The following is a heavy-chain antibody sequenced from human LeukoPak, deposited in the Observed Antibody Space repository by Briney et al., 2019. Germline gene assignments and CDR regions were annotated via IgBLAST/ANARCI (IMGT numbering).Heavy chain of an antibody. CDR3: ATGTQLDPAYSYYGMDV. CDR2: ISDSGGST. CDR1: GFTFNSYV. D-gene: IGHD1-14*01. Sequence: GGSLRLSCAASGFTFNSYVMSWVRQAPGKGLEWVSTISDSGGSTYYADSVKGRVTISRDNSKNTLYLRMNSLRADDTAVYYCATGTQLDPAYSYYGMDVWGRGTTVTVSS. V-gene: IGHV3-23*01. J-gene: IGHJ6*02.